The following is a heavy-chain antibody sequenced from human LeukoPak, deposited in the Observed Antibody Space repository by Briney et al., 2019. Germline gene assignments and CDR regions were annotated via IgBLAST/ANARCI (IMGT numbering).Heavy chain of an antibody. CDR1: GGSISSYY. CDR2: IYYSGST. D-gene: IGHD4/OR15-4a*01. V-gene: IGHV4-59*12. J-gene: IGHJ2*01. CDR3: AASDYSGYFDL. Sequence: SETLSLTCTVSGGSISSYYWSWIRQPPGKGLEWIGYIYYSGSTNYNPSLESRVIMSLDTSKNQFSLRLSSVTAADTAVYYCAASDYSGYFDLWGRGTLVTVSS.